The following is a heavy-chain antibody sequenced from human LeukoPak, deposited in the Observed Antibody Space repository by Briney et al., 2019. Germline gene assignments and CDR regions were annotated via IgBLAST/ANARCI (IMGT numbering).Heavy chain of an antibody. CDR2: IYYSGRT. V-gene: IGHV4-59*12. CDR3: ARGLRRGSLNWFDP. J-gene: IGHJ5*02. Sequence: PSETLSLTCSVSGGSISSYFWSWIRQPPGKGLEWIGYIYYSGRTNYNPSLKSRVTISVDASKNQFSLTLSSVTAADTAVYYCARGLRRGSLNWFDPWGQGTLVTVSS. CDR1: GGSISSYF. D-gene: IGHD3-10*01.